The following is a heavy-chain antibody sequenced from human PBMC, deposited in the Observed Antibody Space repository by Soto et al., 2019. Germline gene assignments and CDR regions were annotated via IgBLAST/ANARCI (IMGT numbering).Heavy chain of an antibody. D-gene: IGHD3-10*01. J-gene: IGHJ5*02. CDR1: GGSISSGGYS. CDR3: ARGHPRIRGSGRHWFDP. V-gene: IGHV4-30-2*01. Sequence: SETLSLTCAVSGGSISSGGYSWSWIRQPPGKGLEWIGYIYHSGSTYYNPSLKSRVTISVDRSKNQFSLKLSSVTAADTAVYYCARGHPRIRGSGRHWFDPWGQGTLVTVSS. CDR2: IYHSGST.